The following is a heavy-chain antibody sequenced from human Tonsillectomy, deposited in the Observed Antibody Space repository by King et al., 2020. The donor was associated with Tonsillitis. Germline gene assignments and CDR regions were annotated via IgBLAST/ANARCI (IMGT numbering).Heavy chain of an antibody. CDR1: GFTFSSYG. CDR3: AKDGGYSYGLGDCYYYYGMDV. V-gene: IGHV3-30*18. Sequence: VQLVESGGGVVQPGRSLRLSCAASGFTFSSYGMHWVRQAPGKGLEWVAVISYDGSNKYYADSVKGRFTISRDNSKNTLYLQMNSLRAEDTAVYYCAKDGGYSYGLGDCYYYYGMDVWGQGTTVTVSS. J-gene: IGHJ6*02. D-gene: IGHD5-18*01. CDR2: ISYDGSNK.